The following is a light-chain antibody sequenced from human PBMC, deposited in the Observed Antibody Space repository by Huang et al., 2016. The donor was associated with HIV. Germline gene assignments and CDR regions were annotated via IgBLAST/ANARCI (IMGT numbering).Light chain of an antibody. CDR3: QQYNSWLGT. V-gene: IGKV3-15*01. J-gene: IGKJ2*01. CDR1: QSVGSN. CDR2: GAS. Sequence: EIVMTQSPATLSVSPGESATLACRASQSVGSNLAWYQQKPGQAPRLLIYGASTRANDIPARFSGSGSGTEFTLTISSLQSEDFAVYYCQQYNSWLGTFGQGTKLEIK.